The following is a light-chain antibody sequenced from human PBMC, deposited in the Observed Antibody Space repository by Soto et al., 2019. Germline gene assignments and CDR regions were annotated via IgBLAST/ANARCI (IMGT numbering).Light chain of an antibody. CDR3: QSYDSTLSARYV. CDR2: GNI. V-gene: IGLV1-40*01. CDR1: SSNIGAGYD. Sequence: QSVLTQPPSISGAPGQSITISCTGSSSNIGAGYDVHWYQQRPGTASKLLIFGNINRLSGVPDRFSGSKSGTSASLAITGLQAEDEGDYYCQSYDSTLSARYVFGTGTKVTVL. J-gene: IGLJ1*01.